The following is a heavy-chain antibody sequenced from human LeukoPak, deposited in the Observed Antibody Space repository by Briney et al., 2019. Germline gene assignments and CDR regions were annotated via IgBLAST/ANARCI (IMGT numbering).Heavy chain of an antibody. CDR3: AREMVAVAARSDY. CDR2: ITSSSSHI. CDR1: GFNFDSYS. V-gene: IGHV3-21*01. D-gene: IGHD6-19*01. J-gene: IGHJ4*02. Sequence: PGGSLRLSCAASGFNFDSYSMNWVCQAPGKGLGWVSSITSSSSHIFYADSVKGRFTISRDNAKNSLYLQMNRLRVEDTAVYYCAREMVAVAARSDYWGQGTLVTVSS.